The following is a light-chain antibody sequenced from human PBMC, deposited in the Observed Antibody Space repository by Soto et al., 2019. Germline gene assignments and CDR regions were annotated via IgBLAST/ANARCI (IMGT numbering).Light chain of an antibody. CDR3: CSFTRINTYV. J-gene: IGLJ1*01. CDR1: NSDVGGYNY. Sequence: QSVLNPPAPGFWSPGQAITISRTGTNSDVGGYNYVSWYQQQPGKAPKLMVFDVTNRPSGVSNRFSGSKSGNTASLTISGLQAEDEGDYYCCSFTRINTYVFGTGTKVTVL. CDR2: DVT. V-gene: IGLV2-14*03.